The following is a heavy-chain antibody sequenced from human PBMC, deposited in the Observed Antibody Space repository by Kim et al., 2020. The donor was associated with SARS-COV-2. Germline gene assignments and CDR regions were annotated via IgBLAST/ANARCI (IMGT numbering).Heavy chain of an antibody. CDR2: INHSGST. D-gene: IGHD6-19*01. CDR3: NQRVIAVAGEGRDY. V-gene: IGHV4-34*01. Sequence: SESLSLTCAVYGGSFSGYYWSWIRQPPGKGLEWIGEINHSGSTNYNPSLKSRVTISVDTSKNQFSLKLSSVTAADTAVYYCNQRVIAVAGEGRDYWGQGT. J-gene: IGHJ4*02. CDR1: GGSFSGYY.